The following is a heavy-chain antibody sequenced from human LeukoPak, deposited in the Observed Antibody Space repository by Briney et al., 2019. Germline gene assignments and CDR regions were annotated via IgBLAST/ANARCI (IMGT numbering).Heavy chain of an antibody. D-gene: IGHD4-17*01. CDR3: ARDLYGDYAFDI. J-gene: IGHJ3*02. CDR2: ISGSGGST. CDR1: GFTFSSYA. Sequence: GGSLRLSCGASGFTFSSYAMSWVRQAPGKGLEWVSAISGSGGSTYYADSVKGRFTISRDNSKNTLYLQMNSLRAEDTAVYYCARDLYGDYAFDIWGQGTMVTVSS. V-gene: IGHV3-23*01.